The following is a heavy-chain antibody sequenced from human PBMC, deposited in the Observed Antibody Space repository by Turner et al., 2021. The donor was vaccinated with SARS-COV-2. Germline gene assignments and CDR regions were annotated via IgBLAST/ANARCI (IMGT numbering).Heavy chain of an antibody. CDR2: IGYEGSNK. J-gene: IGHJ2*01. V-gene: IGHV3-33*01. D-gene: IGHD5-12*01. CDR1: GFTFISYG. CDR3: ARDCFSLYSGYDPLYGYFDL. Sequence: QVQLVEAGGGVVQPGRSLRRSCAASGFTFISYGMHLVRQAPGKGLEGVAVIGYEGSNKYYADTVKGRFTMSRDNSKNTLYLEMNSLRAEDTVVYSCARDCFSLYSGYDPLYGYFDLWGRGTLVTVSS.